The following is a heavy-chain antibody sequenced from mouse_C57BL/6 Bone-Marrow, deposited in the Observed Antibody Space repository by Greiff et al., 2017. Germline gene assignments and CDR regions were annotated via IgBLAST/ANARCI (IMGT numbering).Heavy chain of an antibody. CDR3: AREGDYGFFAY. Sequence: QVQLQQPGAELVRPGSSVKLSCKASGYTFTSYWMHWVKQRPIQGLEWIGNIDPSDSETHYNQKFKDKATLTVDKSSSTAYMQLSSLTSADSAVYYCAREGDYGFFAYWGQGTLVTVSA. D-gene: IGHD2-2*01. J-gene: IGHJ3*01. CDR2: IDPSDSET. V-gene: IGHV1-52*01. CDR1: GYTFTSYW.